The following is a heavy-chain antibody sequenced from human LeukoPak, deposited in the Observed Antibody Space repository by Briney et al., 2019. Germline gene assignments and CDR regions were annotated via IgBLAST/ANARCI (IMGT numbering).Heavy chain of an antibody. V-gene: IGHV3-21*01. D-gene: IGHD3-22*01. CDR2: ISSSSSYI. Sequence: GSLRLSCAASGFTFSSYSMNWVRQAPGKGLEWVSSISSSSSYIYYADSVKGRFTISRDNAKNSLYLQMNSLRAEDTAVYYCARSRRNYDSSGRAAFDIWGQGTMVTVSS. CDR3: ARSRRNYDSSGRAAFDI. J-gene: IGHJ3*02. CDR1: GFTFSSYS.